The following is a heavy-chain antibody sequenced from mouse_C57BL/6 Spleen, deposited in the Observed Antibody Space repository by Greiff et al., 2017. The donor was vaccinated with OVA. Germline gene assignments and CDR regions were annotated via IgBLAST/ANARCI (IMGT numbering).Heavy chain of an antibody. J-gene: IGHJ3*01. CDR2: IDPGNGDT. V-gene: IGHV14-4*01. CDR3: TDYQGFAY. D-gene: IGHD5-5*01. CDR1: GFNIKDDY. Sequence: EVQLQESGAELVRPGASVKLSCTASGFNIKDDYMHWVKQRPEQGLEWIGWIDPGNGDTEYASKFQGKATITADTSSNTAYLQLSSLTSEDTAVYYCTDYQGFAYWGQGTLVTVSA.